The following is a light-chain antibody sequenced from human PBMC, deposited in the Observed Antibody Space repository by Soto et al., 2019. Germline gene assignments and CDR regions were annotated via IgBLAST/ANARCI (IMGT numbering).Light chain of an antibody. J-gene: IGKJ4*01. CDR1: QSLLHSSGHNC. CDR3: MQTLQTPLT. Sequence: DIVMTQSPLSLPVTPGETASISCRSSQSLLHSSGHNCLDWYLQKPGQSPQILIYFGSNRASGVPDRFSGRGSGTNFTLKISRVDVGDGGLYYCMQTLQTPLTFGGGTKVEIK. V-gene: IGKV2-28*01. CDR2: FGS.